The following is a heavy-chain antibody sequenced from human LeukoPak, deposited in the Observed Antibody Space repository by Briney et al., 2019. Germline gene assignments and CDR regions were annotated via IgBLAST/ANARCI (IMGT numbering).Heavy chain of an antibody. D-gene: IGHD6-13*01. Sequence: SVKVSCKASGYTFTGYYMHWVRQAPGQGLEWMGWINPNSGGTNYAQKFQGRVTMTRDTSISTAYMELSRLRSDDTAVYYCARGAGYSSSWPPFDPWGQGTLVTVSS. CDR2: INPNSGGT. J-gene: IGHJ5*02. CDR1: GYTFTGYY. CDR3: ARGAGYSSSWPPFDP. V-gene: IGHV1-2*02.